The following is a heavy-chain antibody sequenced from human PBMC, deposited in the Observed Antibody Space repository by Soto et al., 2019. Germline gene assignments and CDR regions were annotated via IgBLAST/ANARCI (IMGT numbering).Heavy chain of an antibody. D-gene: IGHD6-13*01. J-gene: IGHJ6*02. Sequence: ASVKGSCKASGGTFSSYAISWVRQAPGQGLEWMGGIIPIFGTANYAQKFQGRVTITADESTSTAYMELSSLRSEDTAVYYCARAGYISSAYYYYYGMDVWGQGTSVSVSS. CDR3: ARAGYISSAYYYYYGMDV. CDR2: IIPIFGTA. CDR1: GGTFSSYA. V-gene: IGHV1-69*13.